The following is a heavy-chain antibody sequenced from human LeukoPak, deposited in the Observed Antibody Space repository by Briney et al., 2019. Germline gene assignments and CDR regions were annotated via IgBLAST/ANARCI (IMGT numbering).Heavy chain of an antibody. J-gene: IGHJ4*02. CDR1: GGSISSSSYY. Sequence: SETLSLTCTVSGGSISSSSYYWSWIRQPAGKGLEWIGRIYRDGSTNYNPSLKSRVTISVDTSKNQLSLMLSSVTAADTAVYYCARANYFDSSGYYFDYWGQGTLVTVSS. CDR2: IYRDGST. D-gene: IGHD3-22*01. V-gene: IGHV4-61*02. CDR3: ARANYFDSSGYYFDY.